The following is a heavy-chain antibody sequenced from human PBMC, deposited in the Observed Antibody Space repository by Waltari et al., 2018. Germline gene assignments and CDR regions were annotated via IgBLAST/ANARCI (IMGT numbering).Heavy chain of an antibody. V-gene: IGHV1-69-2*01. CDR3: ATAPGGGSSASRPFHF. CDR1: GSTVTDYN. D-gene: IGHD3-10*01. Sequence: EVHLLQSGAELKKPGTPVKIPCKLSGSTVTDYNIHWVRQAPGDGLQWVGLVDPEDGQAISADKFQGRVTMTADTSTDTAYLELTSLTSEDTAVFFCATAPGGGSSASRPFHFWGQGTMITVSS. CDR2: VDPEDGQA. J-gene: IGHJ3*01.